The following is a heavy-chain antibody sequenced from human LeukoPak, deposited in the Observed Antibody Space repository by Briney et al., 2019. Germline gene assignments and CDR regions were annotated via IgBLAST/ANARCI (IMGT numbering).Heavy chain of an antibody. J-gene: IGHJ4*02. CDR3: VRDRGYLVQDH. D-gene: IGHD6-13*01. Sequence: ETLSLTSGVSGYSTTSGFWRGWIGQLPGKGLEWLGRISGIGATTYHNPSLKRRVTIPVATSRKECSLKRYSLTAVQTSVYYWVRDRGYLVQDHWGRGTLVTVSS. CDR1: GYSTTSGFW. CDR2: ISGIGATT. V-gene: IGHV4-38-2*02.